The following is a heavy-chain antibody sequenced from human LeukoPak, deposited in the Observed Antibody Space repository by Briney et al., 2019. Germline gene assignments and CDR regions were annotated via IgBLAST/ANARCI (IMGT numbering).Heavy chain of an antibody. CDR3: ARHPHYYDSNGSAFDI. CDR2: IYHSGST. J-gene: IGHJ3*02. D-gene: IGHD3-22*01. CDR1: GYSISSGYY. V-gene: IGHV4-38-2*01. Sequence: PSETLSLTCAVSGYSISSGYYWGWIRQPPGKGLEWIGSIYHSGSTYYNPSLKSRVTISVDTSKNQFSLKLSSVTAADTAVYYCARHPHYYDSNGSAFDIWGQGTMVTVSS.